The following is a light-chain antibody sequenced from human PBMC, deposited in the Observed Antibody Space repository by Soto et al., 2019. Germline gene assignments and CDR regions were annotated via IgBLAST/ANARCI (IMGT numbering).Light chain of an antibody. V-gene: IGKV3-15*01. Sequence: EVVMTQSPATLSVSPGESATISCRASQHIDSSVAWYQQIPGQPPRLLIFSTSTKVTGIPARFSGSGSGTEFTLTISSLQSEDFGVYYCQQYHRWPITFGQGTRLEI. CDR3: QQYHRWPIT. CDR2: STS. J-gene: IGKJ5*01. CDR1: QHIDSS.